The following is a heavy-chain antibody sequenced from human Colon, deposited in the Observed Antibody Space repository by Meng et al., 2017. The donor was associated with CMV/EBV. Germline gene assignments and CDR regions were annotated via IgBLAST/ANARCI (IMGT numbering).Heavy chain of an antibody. CDR1: GYISSRSEY. Sequence: GYISSRSEYWGWIRQPPGKGLEWIGGVYYSGTTYYNPSLKSRVTISVATSKNQFSLKLSSVTAADTAVYYCARRSSLSGSYSLGFDYWGQGALVTVSS. CDR2: VYYSGTT. CDR3: ARRSSLSGSYSLGFDY. V-gene: IGHV4-39*01. J-gene: IGHJ4*02. D-gene: IGHD1-26*01.